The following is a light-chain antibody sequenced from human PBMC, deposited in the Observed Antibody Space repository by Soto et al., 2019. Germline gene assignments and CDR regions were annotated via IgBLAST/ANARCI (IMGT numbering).Light chain of an antibody. J-gene: IGLJ3*02. Sequence: QSALTQPASVSGSPGQSITISCTGTSSDVGGYNYVSWYQQHPGKAPKLMIYEVSNRPSGVSIRFSGSKSGNTASLTISGVQAEDEADYYCSSYTGSRTGVFGGGTKLTVL. CDR3: SSYTGSRTGV. CDR1: SSDVGGYNY. V-gene: IGLV2-14*01. CDR2: EVS.